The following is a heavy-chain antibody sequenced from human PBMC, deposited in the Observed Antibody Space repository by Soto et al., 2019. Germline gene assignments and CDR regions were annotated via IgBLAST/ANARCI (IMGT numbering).Heavy chain of an antibody. CDR2: IYYSGST. D-gene: IGHD2-2*01. CDR3: ARAHAVVPAAIWVYYYYYYMDV. V-gene: IGHV4-59*01. J-gene: IGHJ6*03. CDR1: VGSISSYY. Sequence: SETLSLTCTVSVGSISSYYWSWIRQPPGKGLEWIGYIYYSGSTNYNPSLKSRVTISVDTSKNQFSLKLSSVTAADTAVYYCARAHAVVPAAIWVYYYYYYMDVWGKGTTVTVSS.